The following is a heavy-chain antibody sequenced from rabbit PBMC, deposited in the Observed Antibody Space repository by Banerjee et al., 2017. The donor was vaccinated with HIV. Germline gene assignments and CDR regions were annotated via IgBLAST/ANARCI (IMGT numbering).Heavy chain of an antibody. J-gene: IGHJ4*01. D-gene: IGHD6-1*01. CDR3: ARGAAVTSYDFYFNL. CDR1: GFDFSSSYF. V-gene: IGHV1S45*01. Sequence: QEQLVESGGGLVQPEGSLTLTCKASGFDFSSSYFMCWVRQAPGKGLEWVACIYGGSSGSTYYASWAKGRFTISKTSSTTVTLEMTSLTAADTATYFCARGAAVTSYDFYFNLWGPGTLVTVS. CDR2: IYGGSSGST.